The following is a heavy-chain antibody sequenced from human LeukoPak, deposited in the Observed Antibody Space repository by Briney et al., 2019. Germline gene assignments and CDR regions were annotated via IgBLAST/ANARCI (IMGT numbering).Heavy chain of an antibody. CDR3: ARDCAVAVWTFDY. CDR2: ISYDGSNK. Sequence: GGSLRLSCAASGSTFSSYAMHWVRQAPGKGLEWVAVISYDGSNKFYADSVKGRFTISRDNAKDSLYLQMNSLRAEDTAVYYCARDCAVAVWTFDYWGQGTPVTVSS. V-gene: IGHV3-30-3*01. J-gene: IGHJ4*02. CDR1: GSTFSSYA. D-gene: IGHD6-19*01.